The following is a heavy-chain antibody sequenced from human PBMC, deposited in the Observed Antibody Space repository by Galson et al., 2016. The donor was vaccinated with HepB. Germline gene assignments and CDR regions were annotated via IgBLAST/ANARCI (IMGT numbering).Heavy chain of an antibody. Sequence: SLRLSCAASGFTFSSYAMHWVRQAPGKGLEWVTLISYDGNNKYYADSVKGRFTISRDNSKNTLYLQMNSLRAEDTAVYYCAKVLFPLITLDAFDMWGQGTMVTVSS. J-gene: IGHJ3*02. CDR1: GFTFSSYA. V-gene: IGHV3-30*18. CDR3: AKVLFPLITLDAFDM. CDR2: ISYDGNNK. D-gene: IGHD3-22*01.